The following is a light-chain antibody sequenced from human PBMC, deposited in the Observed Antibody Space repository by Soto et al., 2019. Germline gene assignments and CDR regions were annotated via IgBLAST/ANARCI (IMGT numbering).Light chain of an antibody. CDR1: QGISSY. J-gene: IGKJ4*02. CDR2: AAS. CDR3: QQYNSVPRT. Sequence: QLTQFPSSLSASVGDTVTITCRASQGISSYLAWYQQKPGKAPKLLIYAASTLQSGVPSRFSGSGSGTEFTLTISSLQPEDVAVYYCQQYNSVPRTFGGGTKVDIK. V-gene: IGKV1-9*01.